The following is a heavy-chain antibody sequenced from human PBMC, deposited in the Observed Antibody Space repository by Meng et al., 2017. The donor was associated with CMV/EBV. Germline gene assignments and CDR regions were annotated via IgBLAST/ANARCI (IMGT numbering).Heavy chain of an antibody. J-gene: IGHJ5*02. CDR2: IYYSGST. Sequence: GSLRLSCTVSGGSISSSSYYWGWIRQPPGKGLEWIGSIYYSGSTYYNPSLKSRVTISVDTSKNQFSLKLSSVTAADTAVYYCARPLTIFVIWFDPWGQGTLVTVSS. V-gene: IGHV4-39*01. D-gene: IGHD3-3*01. CDR1: GGSISSSSYY. CDR3: ARPLTIFVIWFDP.